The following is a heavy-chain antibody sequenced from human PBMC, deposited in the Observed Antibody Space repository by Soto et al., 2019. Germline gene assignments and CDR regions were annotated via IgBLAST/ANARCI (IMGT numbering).Heavy chain of an antibody. CDR2: FYHSGST. V-gene: IGHV4-30-4*01. J-gene: IGHJ4*02. Sequence: SETLSLTCTVSNGSIDSRDHYWSWIRKSPGRGLEWIGHFYHSGSTYYNPSLRSRASISNDLSKNQFFLELSSVTGADTAVYFCARIYWLRDSSGYHHPFDYWGRGTLVTVSS. CDR3: ARIYWLRDSSGYHHPFDY. CDR1: NGSIDSRDHY. D-gene: IGHD3-22*01.